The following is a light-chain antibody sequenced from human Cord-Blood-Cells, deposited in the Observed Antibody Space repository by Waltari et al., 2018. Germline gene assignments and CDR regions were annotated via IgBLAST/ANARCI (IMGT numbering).Light chain of an antibody. CDR3: AAWDDSLSGWV. CDR1: SSNIGSNY. J-gene: IGLJ3*02. Sequence: QSVLTQPPSASGTPGQGVTISCSGSSSNIGSNYVYWYQQLPGTAPELLIYEDNQRPAGVPDRFSGSKSGTSASVAISGLRSEDEADYYCAAWDDSLSGWVFGGGTKVTVL. CDR2: EDN. V-gene: IGLV1-47*01.